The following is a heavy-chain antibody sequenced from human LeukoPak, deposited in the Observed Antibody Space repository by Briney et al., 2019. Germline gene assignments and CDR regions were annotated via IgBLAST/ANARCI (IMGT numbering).Heavy chain of an antibody. D-gene: IGHD3-22*01. J-gene: IGHJ5*02. CDR3: ARVLTGDNTYYYDSSGLSGNWFDP. CDR1: GGSISSYY. Sequence: PSETLSLTCTVSGGSISSYYWSWIRQPPGKGLEWIGYIYYSGSTNYNPSLKSRVTTSVDTSKNQFSLKLSSVTAADTAVYYCARVLTGDNTYYYDSSGLSGNWFDPWGQGTLVTVSS. CDR2: IYYSGST. V-gene: IGHV4-59*01.